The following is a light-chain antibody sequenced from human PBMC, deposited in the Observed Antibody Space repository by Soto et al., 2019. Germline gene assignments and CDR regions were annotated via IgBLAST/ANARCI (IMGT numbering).Light chain of an antibody. Sequence: DVVMTQSPLSLPVTLGQPASISCRSSQSLVHSDGNTYLNWFQQRPGQSPRRLIYMVSNRDSGVPARFSGSGSGTDFALKISRVEAEDVGVYYCMQGTHWPITFGQGTRLEIK. V-gene: IGKV2-30*02. CDR1: QSLVHSDGNTY. J-gene: IGKJ5*01. CDR2: MVS. CDR3: MQGTHWPIT.